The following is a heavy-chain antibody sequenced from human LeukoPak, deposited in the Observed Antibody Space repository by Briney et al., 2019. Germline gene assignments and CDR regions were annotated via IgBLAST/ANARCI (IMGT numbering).Heavy chain of an antibody. J-gene: IGHJ5*02. CDR3: ARGPLAARQNEFDP. V-gene: IGHV4-59*01. CDR2: IYYSGST. Sequence: SETLSLTCTVSGGSISSYYWGWIRQPPGKGLEWIGYIYYSGSTNYNPSLKSRVTISVDTSKNQFSLKLSSVTAADTAVYYCARGPLAARQNEFDPWGQGTLVTVSS. D-gene: IGHD6-13*01. CDR1: GGSISSYY.